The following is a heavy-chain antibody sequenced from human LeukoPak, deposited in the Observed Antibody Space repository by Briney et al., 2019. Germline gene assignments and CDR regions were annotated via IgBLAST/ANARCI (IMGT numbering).Heavy chain of an antibody. D-gene: IGHD6-13*01. V-gene: IGHV3-53*01. Sequence: GGALRLSCTDPGFTLGHEYMCWVRQAPGEGLWWISVIYSGGSTNYADSVKGRFTISRDSSKNTVYLQMNSLRVEDTAVYYCARDPPGQVAGGLAWGRGTLVTVSS. J-gene: IGHJ4*02. CDR1: GFTLGHEY. CDR2: IYSGGST. CDR3: ARDPPGQVAGGLA.